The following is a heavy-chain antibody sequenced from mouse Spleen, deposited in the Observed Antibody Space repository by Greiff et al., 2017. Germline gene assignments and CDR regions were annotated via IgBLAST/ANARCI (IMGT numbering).Heavy chain of an antibody. Sequence: EVKLVESGPGLAKPSQTLSLTCSVTGYSITSDYWNWIRKFPGNKLEYMGYISYSGSTYYNPSLKSRISITRDTSKNQYYLQLNSVTTEDTATYYCARFLYDYDVNWYFDVWGTGTTVTVSS. CDR1: GYSITSDY. CDR3: ARFLYDYDVNWYFDV. CDR2: ISYSGST. J-gene: IGHJ1*03. D-gene: IGHD2-4*01. V-gene: IGHV3-8*01.